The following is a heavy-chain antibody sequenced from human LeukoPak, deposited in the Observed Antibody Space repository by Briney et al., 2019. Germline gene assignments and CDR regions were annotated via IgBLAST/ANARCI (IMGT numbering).Heavy chain of an antibody. CDR1: QFTFSDYT. Sequence: GGSLRLSCAASQFTFSDYTMIWVRQAPGQGLEWVSSISRESAYIYYADSVKGRFTISRDNAKNSLFLQMNSLRDEDAAVYYCARALVIGPKAPSGYWGQGTLVTVSS. J-gene: IGHJ4*02. D-gene: IGHD2/OR15-2a*01. CDR3: ARALVIGPKAPSGY. V-gene: IGHV3-21*01. CDR2: ISRESAYI.